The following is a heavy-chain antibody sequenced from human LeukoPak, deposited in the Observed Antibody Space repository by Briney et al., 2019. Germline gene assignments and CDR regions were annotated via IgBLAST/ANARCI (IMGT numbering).Heavy chain of an antibody. CDR3: AKGAYDYIEIAYFDY. V-gene: IGHV3-23*01. CDR1: GFSFNNYA. CDR2: INGSSGST. Sequence: GGSLRLSCVASGFSFNNYAMNWVRQAPGKGLEWVSLINGSSGSTLYADSVKGRFTISRDKSKNTLYLQMNSLRAEDTAVYYCAKGAYDYIEIAYFDYWGQGSLVTVSS. J-gene: IGHJ4*02. D-gene: IGHD5-12*01.